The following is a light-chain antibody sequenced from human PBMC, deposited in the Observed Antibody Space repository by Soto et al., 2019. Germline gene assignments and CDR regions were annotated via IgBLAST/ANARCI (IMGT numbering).Light chain of an antibody. CDR3: QQNYRATPWT. Sequence: DIQMTQSPSSLSASVGDRITITCRASQSISRYLNWYQHKPGKAPKLLINAASSLERGVPSRFSGGGSGTDFTLNISSLQPYDFATYYCQQNYRATPWTFGQGTKVEVK. CDR1: QSISRY. CDR2: AAS. J-gene: IGKJ1*01. V-gene: IGKV1-39*01.